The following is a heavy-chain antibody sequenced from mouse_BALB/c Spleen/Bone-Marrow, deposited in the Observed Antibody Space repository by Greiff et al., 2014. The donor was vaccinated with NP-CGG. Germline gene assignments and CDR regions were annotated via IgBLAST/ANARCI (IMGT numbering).Heavy chain of an antibody. CDR1: GYTFTSYW. CDR2: IAPGSGST. V-gene: IGHV1S41*01. Sequence: DLVKPGASVKLSCKASGYTFTSYWINWIKQRPGQGLEWIGRIAPGSGSTYYDEMFKGKATLTVDTSSSTAYIQLSSLSSEDPAVYFCARSYYGRAMDYWGQGTPVTVSS. D-gene: IGHD1-1*01. CDR3: ARSYYGRAMDY. J-gene: IGHJ4*01.